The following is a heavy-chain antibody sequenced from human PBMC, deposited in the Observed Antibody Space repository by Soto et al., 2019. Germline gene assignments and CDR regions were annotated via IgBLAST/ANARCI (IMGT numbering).Heavy chain of an antibody. V-gene: IGHV4-39*01. CDR1: GGSISSSSYY. J-gene: IGHJ4*02. CDR2: IYYSGST. Sequence: QLQLQESGPGLVKPSETLSLTCTVSGGSISSSSYYWGWIRQPPGKGLEWIGSIYYSGSTYYNPSLKSRVTISVDTSKNQFSLKLSSVTAADTAVYYCARQTDGDYGFGGFDYWGQGTLVTVSS. D-gene: IGHD4-17*01. CDR3: ARQTDGDYGFGGFDY.